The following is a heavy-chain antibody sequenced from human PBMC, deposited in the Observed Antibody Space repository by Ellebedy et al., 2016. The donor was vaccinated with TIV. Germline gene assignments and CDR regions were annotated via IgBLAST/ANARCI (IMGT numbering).Heavy chain of an antibody. Sequence: MPSETLSLTCTVSGGSISRYYWSWIRQPPGTGLEWIGYIYYSGSTNYNPSLKSRVTKSVDTSKNQFSLKLSSVTAADTAVYYCARTYDPPWYYFDYWGQGTLVTVSS. CDR1: GGSISRYY. CDR2: IYYSGST. D-gene: IGHD3-22*01. V-gene: IGHV4-59*08. J-gene: IGHJ4*02. CDR3: ARTYDPPWYYFDY.